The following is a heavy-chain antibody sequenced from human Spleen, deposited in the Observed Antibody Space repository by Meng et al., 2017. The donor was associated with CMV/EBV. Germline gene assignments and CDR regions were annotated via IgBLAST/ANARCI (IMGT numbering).Heavy chain of an antibody. D-gene: IGHD6-13*01. J-gene: IGHJ1*01. CDR3: AREFSAAFHH. Sequence: GGSLRLSCVASGFTFSSYWMSWVRQAPGKGLEWVVNIKDDGSEKYYVDSVKGRFTISRDNAKNSLYLHMNSLRAEDTAVYYCAREFSAAFHHWGQGALVTVSS. V-gene: IGHV3-7*01. CDR2: IKDDGSEK. CDR1: GFTFSSYW.